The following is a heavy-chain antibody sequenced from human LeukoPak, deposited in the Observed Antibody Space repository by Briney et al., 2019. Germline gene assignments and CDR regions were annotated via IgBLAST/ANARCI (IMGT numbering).Heavy chain of an antibody. CDR3: ARTYGSGSLDY. CDR2: IYYSGST. J-gene: IGHJ4*02. Sequence: PSETLSLTCTVSGGSISNYYWSWIRQPPGKGLEWIGYIYYSGSTNYNPSLKSRVTISVDTSKDQFSLRLTSVTAADTAVYYCARTYGSGSLDYWGQGTLVTVSS. CDR1: GGSISNYY. D-gene: IGHD2-15*01. V-gene: IGHV4-59*08.